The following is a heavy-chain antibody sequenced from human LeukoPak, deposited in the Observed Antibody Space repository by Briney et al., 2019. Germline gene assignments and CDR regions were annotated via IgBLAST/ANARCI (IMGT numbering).Heavy chain of an antibody. CDR1: GGSFSGYY. Sequence: SETLFLTCPGPGGSFSGYYWSWIRQPPGKGLEWIGEINHSGSTNYNPSLKSRVTISVDTSKNQFSLKLSSVTAADTAVYYCARGGGYYYYYMDVWGKGTTVTVSS. V-gene: IGHV4-34*01. CDR3: ARGGGYYYYYMDV. J-gene: IGHJ6*03. CDR2: INHSGST.